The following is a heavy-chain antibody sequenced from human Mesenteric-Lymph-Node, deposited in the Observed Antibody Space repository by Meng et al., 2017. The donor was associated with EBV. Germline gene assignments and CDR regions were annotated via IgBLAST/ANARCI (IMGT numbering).Heavy chain of an antibody. CDR2: IYWDDDE. D-gene: IGHD3-10*01. CDR3: AHRPPFGELLDY. J-gene: IGHJ4*02. V-gene: IGHV2-5*02. Sequence: QTTLKASGPTLVKPTPTLPLTCTFSGFSLSTVGVGVGWIRQPPGKALEWLAVIYWDDDERYSPSLKSRLTITKDTSKNQVVLKMTDMDPVDTATYYCAHRPPFGELLDYWGQGTLVTVSS. CDR1: GFSLSTVGVG.